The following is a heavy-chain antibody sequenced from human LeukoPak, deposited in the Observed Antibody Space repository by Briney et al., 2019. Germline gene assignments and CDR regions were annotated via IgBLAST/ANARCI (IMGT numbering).Heavy chain of an antibody. CDR1: GYTFTSYD. Sequence: ASVKVSCKASGYTFTSYDINWVPQATGQGLEWMGWMNPNSGNTGYAQKFQGRVTMTRNTSISTAYMELSSLRSEDTAVYYCARFSDYGDYDWFDSWGQGTLVTVSS. V-gene: IGHV1-8*01. D-gene: IGHD4-17*01. CDR3: ARFSDYGDYDWFDS. CDR2: MNPNSGNT. J-gene: IGHJ5*01.